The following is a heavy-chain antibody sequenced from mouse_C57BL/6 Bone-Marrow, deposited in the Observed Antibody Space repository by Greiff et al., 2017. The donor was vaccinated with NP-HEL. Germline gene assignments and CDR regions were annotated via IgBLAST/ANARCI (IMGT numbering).Heavy chain of an antibody. D-gene: IGHD2-3*01. V-gene: IGHV1-7*01. J-gene: IGHJ3*01. CDR3: ARRGDGYYDWFAY. CDR2: INPSSGYT. CDR1: GYTFTSYW. Sequence: VQLKESGAELAKPGASVKLSCKASGYTFTSYWMHWVKQRPGQGLEWIGYINPSSGYTKYNQKFKDKATLTADKSSSTAYMQLSSLTYEDSAVYYCARRGDGYYDWFAYWGQGTLVTVSA.